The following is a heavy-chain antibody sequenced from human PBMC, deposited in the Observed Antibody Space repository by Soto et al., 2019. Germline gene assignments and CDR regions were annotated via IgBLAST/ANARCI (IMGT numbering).Heavy chain of an antibody. CDR3: AIGWTTVTTFGY. J-gene: IGHJ4*02. Sequence: QVQLQESGPGLVKPSQTLSLTCTVSGGSISSGDYYWSWIRQPPGKGLEWIWYIYYSGSTYYNPSLKSIVTITVDTAKNHFSLKLSSVTAADTAVYGCAIGWTTVTTFGYWGQGTLVTVSS. CDR2: IYYSGST. D-gene: IGHD4-17*01. V-gene: IGHV4-30-4*01. CDR1: GGSISSGDYY.